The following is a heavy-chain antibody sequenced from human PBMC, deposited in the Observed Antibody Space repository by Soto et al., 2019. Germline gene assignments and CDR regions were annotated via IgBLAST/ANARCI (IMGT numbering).Heavy chain of an antibody. J-gene: IGHJ4*02. CDR3: ARDQGWLQPYYFDY. V-gene: IGHV3-7*03. CDR1: GFTFSSYW. Sequence: GGSLRLSCAASGFTFSSYWMSWVRQAPGKGLEWVANIRQDGSEKYYVDSVKGRFTISRDNAKNSLYLQMNSLRAEDTAVYYCARDQGWLQPYYFDYWGQGTLVTV. CDR2: IRQDGSEK. D-gene: IGHD5-12*01.